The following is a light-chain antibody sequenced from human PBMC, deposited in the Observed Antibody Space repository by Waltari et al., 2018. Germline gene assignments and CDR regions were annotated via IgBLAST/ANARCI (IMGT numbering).Light chain of an antibody. V-gene: IGKV4-1*01. CDR1: QSVVSSSNSKTL. J-gene: IGKJ2*01. CDR2: WAS. CDR3: QQYYSPPST. Sequence: DIVMTQSPDSLAVSLGARATINCRASQSVVSSSNSKTLLAWYQQKPGQPPKVLIYWASARESGVPDRFSGSGSGTDFTLTVTSLQAEAVALYYCQQYYSPPSTFGQGTKLGIK.